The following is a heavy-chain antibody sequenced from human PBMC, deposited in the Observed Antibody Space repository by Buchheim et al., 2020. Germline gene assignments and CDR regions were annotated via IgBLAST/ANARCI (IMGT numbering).Heavy chain of an antibody. Sequence: EVQLVQSGGGLVQPGGSLRLSCAASGFTFSDYWMSWVRQAPGKGLEWVANINQDGSEKKYVGSVKGRFTISRDNSKNTLYLQMNSLRAEDTAVYYCECDFWSGYRYYYYGMDVWGQGTT. D-gene: IGHD3-3*01. CDR2: INQDGSEK. J-gene: IGHJ6*02. V-gene: IGHV3-7*01. CDR1: GFTFSDYW. CDR3: ECDFWSGYRYYYYGMDV.